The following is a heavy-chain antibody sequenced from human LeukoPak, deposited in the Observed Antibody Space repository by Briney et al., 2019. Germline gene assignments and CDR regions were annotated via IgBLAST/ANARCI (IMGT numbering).Heavy chain of an antibody. V-gene: IGHV3-48*04. D-gene: IGHD1-26*01. CDR2: ISSSSSTI. CDR1: GFTFSNYA. CDR3: ARVGDSGGLRFDY. Sequence: AGGSLRLSCAASGFTFSNYAMHWVRQAPGKGLEWVSYISSSSSTIYYADSVKGRFTISRDNAKNSLYLQMNSLRAEDTAVYYCARVGDSGGLRFDYWGQGTLVTVSS. J-gene: IGHJ4*02.